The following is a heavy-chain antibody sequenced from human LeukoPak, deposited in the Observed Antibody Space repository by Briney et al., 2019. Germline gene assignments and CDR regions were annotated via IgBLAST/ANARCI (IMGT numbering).Heavy chain of an antibody. J-gene: IGHJ3*02. CDR1: GYTFTSYH. Sequence: ASVKVSCKASGYTFTSYHMHWVRQAPGQGLEWMGIINPSGGSTSYAQKFQGRVTITADKSTSTAYMELSSLRSEDTAVYYCARDSRVEMATNYAFDIWGQGTMVTVSS. D-gene: IGHD5-24*01. V-gene: IGHV1-46*01. CDR3: ARDSRVEMATNYAFDI. CDR2: INPSGGST.